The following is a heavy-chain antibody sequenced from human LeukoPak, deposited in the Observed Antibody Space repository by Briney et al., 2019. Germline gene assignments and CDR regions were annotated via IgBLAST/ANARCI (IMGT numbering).Heavy chain of an antibody. Sequence: ASVKVSCKASGYTFTGYYMHWVRQAPGQGLEWMEWINPNSGGTNYAQKFQGRVTMTRDTSISTAYMELSRLRSDDTAVYYCAREYSGYRRMDVWGKGTTVTVSS. CDR1: GYTFTGYY. D-gene: IGHD5-12*01. V-gene: IGHV1-2*02. CDR2: INPNSGGT. J-gene: IGHJ6*04. CDR3: AREYSGYRRMDV.